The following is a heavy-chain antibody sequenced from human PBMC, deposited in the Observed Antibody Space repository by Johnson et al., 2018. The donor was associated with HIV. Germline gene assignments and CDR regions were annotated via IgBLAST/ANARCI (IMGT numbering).Heavy chain of an antibody. Sequence: QVQLLESGGGLVQPGGSLRLSCAASGFTFNNYGMHWVRQAPGKGLEWVAVIWFDGSNKHYADSVKGRFTISRDNSKNTLYLQMNRLRAEDTAVYYCARDMAYYDFWSGELGPRGAFDIWGQGTMVTVSS. V-gene: IGHV3-33*01. CDR3: ARDMAYYDFWSGELGPRGAFDI. CDR1: GFTFNNYG. CDR2: IWFDGSNK. J-gene: IGHJ3*02. D-gene: IGHD3-3*01.